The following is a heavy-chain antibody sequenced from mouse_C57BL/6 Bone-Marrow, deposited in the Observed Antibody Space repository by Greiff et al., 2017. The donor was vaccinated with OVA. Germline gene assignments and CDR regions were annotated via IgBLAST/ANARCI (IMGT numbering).Heavy chain of an antibody. CDR2: ISNGGGST. D-gene: IGHD2-4*01. V-gene: IGHV5-12*01. J-gene: IGHJ4*01. CDR3: ARGDYNRAMDY. CDR1: GFTFSDYY. Sequence: EVQGVESGGGLVQPGGSLKLSCAASGFTFSDYYMYWVRQTPEKRLEWVAYISNGGGSTYYPDTVKGRFTISRDNAKTTLYLQMSRLKSEDTATDYCARGDYNRAMDYWGQGTSVTVSS.